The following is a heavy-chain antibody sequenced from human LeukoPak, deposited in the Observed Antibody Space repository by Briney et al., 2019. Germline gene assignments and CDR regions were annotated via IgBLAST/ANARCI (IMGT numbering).Heavy chain of an antibody. Sequence: ASVKVSCKASGYTFTSYYMHWVRQAPGQGLEWMGIINPSGGSTSYAQKFQGRVTMTRDMSTSTVYMELSSLRSEDTAAYYCARSSSTDAFDIWGQGTMVTVSS. J-gene: IGHJ3*02. CDR3: ARSSSTDAFDI. CDR1: GYTFTSYY. CDR2: INPSGGST. D-gene: IGHD6-13*01. V-gene: IGHV1-46*01.